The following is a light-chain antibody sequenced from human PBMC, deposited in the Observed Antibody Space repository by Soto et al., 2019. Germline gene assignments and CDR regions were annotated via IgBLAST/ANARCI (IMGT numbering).Light chain of an antibody. CDR2: EGS. CDR1: SSDVGSYKL. CDR3: CSYAGSSTYV. Sequence: QSALTQPASVSGSPGQSITISCTGTSSDVGSYKLVSWYQQYPGKAPKLMIYEGSKRPSGVSNRFSGSKSGNTASLTISGLQAEDEADYYCCSYAGSSTYVFGTGTKVTVL. V-gene: IGLV2-23*01. J-gene: IGLJ1*01.